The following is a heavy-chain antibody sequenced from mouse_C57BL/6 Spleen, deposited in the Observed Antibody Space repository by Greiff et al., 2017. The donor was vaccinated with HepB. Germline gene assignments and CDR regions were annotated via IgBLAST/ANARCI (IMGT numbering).Heavy chain of an antibody. CDR1: GYTFTSYW. D-gene: IGHD1-1*01. Sequence: QVQLQQPGAELVKPGASVKLSCKASGYTFTSYWMHWVKQRPGRGLEWIGRIDPNSGGTKYNEKFKSKATLTVDKPSSTAYMQLSSLTSEDSAVYYCATPYYYGSSYLFAYWGQGTLVTVSA. J-gene: IGHJ3*01. CDR3: ATPYYYGSSYLFAY. V-gene: IGHV1-72*01. CDR2: IDPNSGGT.